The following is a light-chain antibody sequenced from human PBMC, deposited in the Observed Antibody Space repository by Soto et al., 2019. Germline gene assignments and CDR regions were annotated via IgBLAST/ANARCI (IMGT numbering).Light chain of an antibody. CDR3: QQYNSWPPLT. J-gene: IGKJ4*01. V-gene: IGKV3D-15*01. CDR1: QSVSYN. Sequence: EIVMTQSPATLSVSRGERATLSCRASQSVSYNLAWYQQKPGQAPRLLIYGASSRATGIPDRFSGSGSGTDFTLTISSLQSEDFAVYYCQQYNSWPPLTFGGGTKVEIK. CDR2: GAS.